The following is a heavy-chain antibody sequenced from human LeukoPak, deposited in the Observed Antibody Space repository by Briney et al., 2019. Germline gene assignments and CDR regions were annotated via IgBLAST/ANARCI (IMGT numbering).Heavy chain of an antibody. CDR3: ANRMSF. D-gene: IGHD3-10*01. V-gene: IGHV3-53*05. Sequence: GGSLRLSCAASGVNVSGDYMSWVRQAPGKGLEWVSLIYSGGNTYYADSVKGRFTIYRDNSKNTLYLQMSSLRTEDTAVYYCANRMSFGGPGTLVTVSS. CDR2: IYSGGNT. J-gene: IGHJ4*02. CDR1: GVNVSGDY.